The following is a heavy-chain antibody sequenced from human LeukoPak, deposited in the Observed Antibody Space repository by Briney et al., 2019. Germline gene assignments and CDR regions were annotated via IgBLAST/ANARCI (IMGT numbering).Heavy chain of an antibody. J-gene: IGHJ1*01. CDR3: AKDRGGWYRDEYFQH. D-gene: IGHD6-19*01. V-gene: IGHV3-23*01. CDR2: ISGSGGST. Sequence: GGSLRLSCAASGFTFSSYALSWVRQAPGKGLEWVSAISGSGGSTYYADSVKGRFTISRDNSKNTLYLQMNSLRAEDTAVYYCAKDRGGWYRDEYFQHWGQGTLVTVPS. CDR1: GFTFSSYA.